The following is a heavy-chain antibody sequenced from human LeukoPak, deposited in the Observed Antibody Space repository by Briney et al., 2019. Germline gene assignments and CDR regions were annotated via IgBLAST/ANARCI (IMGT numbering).Heavy chain of an antibody. V-gene: IGHV4-4*07. D-gene: IGHD3-10*01. CDR2: MYSSGSS. CDR3: AWFNYGSLDY. J-gene: IGHJ4*02. Sequence: SETLSLTCTVSGGSITSYYLNWIRQPAGKGLEWIGRMYSSGSSNYNPSPKRPVTLSVDTSKNQFFLNLISVTAAVTPVFYCAWFNYGSLDYWGQGILVTVSS. CDR1: GGSITSYY.